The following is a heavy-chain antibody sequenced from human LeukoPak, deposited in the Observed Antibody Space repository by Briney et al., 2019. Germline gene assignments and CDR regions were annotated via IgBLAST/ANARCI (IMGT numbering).Heavy chain of an antibody. CDR3: ATGGGYDLKYYYYGMDV. J-gene: IGHJ6*02. D-gene: IGHD5-12*01. CDR2: FYPEDGET. V-gene: IGHV1-24*01. CDR1: GYTLTELS. Sequence: VASVKVSCMVSGYTLTELSMHWVRQAPGTGLGRMGGFYPEDGETIYAQKFQGRVTMTEDTSTDTAYMELSSLRSEYTAVYDCATGGGYDLKYYYYGMDVWGQGTTVTVSS.